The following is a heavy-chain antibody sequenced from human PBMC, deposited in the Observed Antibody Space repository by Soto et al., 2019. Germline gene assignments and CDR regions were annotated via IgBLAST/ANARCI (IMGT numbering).Heavy chain of an antibody. Sequence: SETLSLTCTVSGGSISSSSYYWGWIRQPPGKGLEWIGSIYYSGSTYYNPSLKSRVTVSVDTSKNQFSLKLSSVTAADTAVYYCARTERYYYGSGRPPTGYYWGKGTLVTVSS. CDR3: ARTERYYYGSGRPPTGYY. D-gene: IGHD3-10*01. V-gene: IGHV4-39*01. CDR1: GGSISSSSYY. CDR2: IYYSGST. J-gene: IGHJ4*02.